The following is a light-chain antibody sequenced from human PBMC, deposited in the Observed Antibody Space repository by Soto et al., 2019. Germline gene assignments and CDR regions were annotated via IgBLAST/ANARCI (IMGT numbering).Light chain of an antibody. V-gene: IGKV1-27*01. J-gene: IGKJ3*01. CDR3: QNYNNFLFT. CDR2: HAS. CDR1: QGISNY. Sequence: DIQMTQSPSSLSASIGDRVTITCRASQGISNYLAWYQEKPGKAPELLIYHASTLQSGVPSRFSGRGSGTDFTLTISSLQPEDVATYYCQNYNNFLFTFGPGTKVDIK.